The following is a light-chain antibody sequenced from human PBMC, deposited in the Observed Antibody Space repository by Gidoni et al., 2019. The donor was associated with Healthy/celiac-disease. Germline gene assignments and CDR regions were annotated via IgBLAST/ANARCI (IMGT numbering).Light chain of an antibody. CDR1: QDISNY. J-gene: IGKJ3*01. V-gene: IGKV1-33*01. CDR2: DAS. CDR3: QQYDNLPRT. Sequence: DIQMTQSPSSLSASVGDRVTITCQASQDISNYLNWYQQKPGKAPKLLIYDASHLETGVPSRFSGSGSGTEFTFTLSSLQPVDIATYYCQQYDNLPRTFGPGTKVDIK.